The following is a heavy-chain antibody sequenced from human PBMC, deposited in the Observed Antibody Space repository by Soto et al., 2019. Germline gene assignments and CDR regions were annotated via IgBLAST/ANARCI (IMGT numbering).Heavy chain of an antibody. CDR2: INPSGTST. CDR1: GYTLTNYY. J-gene: IGHJ5*02. Sequence: QVQLVQSGAEVKKPGASVKVSCKASGYTLTNYYMHWERQAPGQGLEWMGIINPSGTSTSYAQKFQGRLTMTRDTSTSTVYMELSSLRSEDTAMYYCAREVYSTYHWCDPWGQGTLVTVSS. V-gene: IGHV1-46*01. D-gene: IGHD2-2*01. CDR3: AREVYSTYHWCDP.